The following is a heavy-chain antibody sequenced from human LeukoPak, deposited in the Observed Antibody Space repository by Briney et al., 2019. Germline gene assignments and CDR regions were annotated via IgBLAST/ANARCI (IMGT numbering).Heavy chain of an antibody. V-gene: IGHV3-30*18. CDR1: GFTFSNYG. CDR2: ISYDASDK. J-gene: IGHJ6*02. CDR3: AKGVVAATTAAYYGMDV. D-gene: IGHD2-15*01. Sequence: GGSLRLSCAASGFTFSNYGMHWVRQAPGKVLEWVAVISYDASDKYYAESVKGRFTLSRDHSKNTLYLQMNSLRPEDTAVYYCAKGVVAATTAAYYGMDVWGQGTTVTVSS.